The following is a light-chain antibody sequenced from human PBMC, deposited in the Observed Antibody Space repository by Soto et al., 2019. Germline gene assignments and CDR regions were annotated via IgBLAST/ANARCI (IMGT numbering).Light chain of an antibody. Sequence: DIQMTQSPSSLSASVGDRVTITCRASQNINSYLNWYQQKVGKAPKLLINAASTLQSGVPLRFRGSGAGTDFTLTISSLQPEDCATYDGQESYNLHTFGGGTKVEIK. V-gene: IGKV1-39*01. CDR2: AAS. CDR1: QNINSY. CDR3: QESYNLHT. J-gene: IGKJ4*02.